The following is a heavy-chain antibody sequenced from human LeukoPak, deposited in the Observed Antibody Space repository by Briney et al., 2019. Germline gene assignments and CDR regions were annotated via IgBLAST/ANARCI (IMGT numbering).Heavy chain of an antibody. CDR1: GYTFTSYG. CDR2: ISAYNGNT. Sequence: GASVKVSCKASGYTFTSYGISWVRQAPGQGLEWMGWISAYNGNTNYAQKLQGRVTMTTDTSTSTAYMELRSLRSDDTAAYYCARDVPLWPPSYFDYWGQGTLVTVSS. CDR3: ARDVPLWPPSYFDY. D-gene: IGHD2/OR15-2a*01. J-gene: IGHJ4*02. V-gene: IGHV1-18*04.